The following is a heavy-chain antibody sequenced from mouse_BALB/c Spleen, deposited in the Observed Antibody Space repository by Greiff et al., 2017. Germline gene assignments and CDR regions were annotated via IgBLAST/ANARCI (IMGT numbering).Heavy chain of an antibody. CDR2: ISSGGSYT. CDR1: GFTFSSYT. V-gene: IGHV5-6-4*01. Sequence: EVHLVESGGGLVKPGGSLKLSCAASGFTFSSYTMSWVRQTPEKRLEWVATISSGGSYTYYPDSVKGRFTISRDNAKNTLYLQMSSLKSEDTAMYYCTRDSYDYDGAHYFDYWGQGTTLTVSS. CDR3: TRDSYDYDGAHYFDY. D-gene: IGHD2-4*01. J-gene: IGHJ2*01.